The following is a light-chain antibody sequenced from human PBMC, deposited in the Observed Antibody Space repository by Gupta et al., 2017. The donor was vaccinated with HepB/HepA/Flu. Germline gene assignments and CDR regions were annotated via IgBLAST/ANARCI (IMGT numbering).Light chain of an antibody. V-gene: IGLV1-47*02. J-gene: IGLJ1*01. CDR3: AAWDNSLSAYV. CDR1: SSNVGRDN. CDR2: NDD. Sequence: QPVLTQPPSASGPPGQRVAISCSGRSSNVGRDNVYWYRQLPGTAPKLLIYNDDRRPSGVPDRFSGSKSGTSASLAISGLRSEDEADYYCAAWDNSLSAYVFGTGTWVTVL.